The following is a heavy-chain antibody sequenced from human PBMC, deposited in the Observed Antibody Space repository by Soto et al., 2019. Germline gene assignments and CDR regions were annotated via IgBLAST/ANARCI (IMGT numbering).Heavy chain of an antibody. CDR3: ARGGVATGYYYYGMYV. CDR1: GGTFSSYA. J-gene: IGHJ6*02. V-gene: IGHV1-69*01. D-gene: IGHD2-15*01. Sequence: QVQLVQSGAEVKKPGSSVKVSCKASGGTFSSYAISWVRQAPGQGLEWMGGIIPIFGTANYAQKFQGRVTITADESTSTADMGLSRLRSEDTAVYYCARGGVATGYYYYGMYVWGQGTTVTVSS. CDR2: IIPIFGTA.